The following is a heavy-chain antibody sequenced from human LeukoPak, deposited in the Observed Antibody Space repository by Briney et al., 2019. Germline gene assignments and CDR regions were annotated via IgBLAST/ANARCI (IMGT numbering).Heavy chain of an antibody. D-gene: IGHD1-26*01. CDR2: IYYSGST. Sequence: SETLSLTCTVSGGSISSSSYYWGWIRQPPGKGLEWIGSIYYSGSTYYNPSLKSRVTISVDTSKNQFSLKLSSVTAADTAVYYCARVGENSGSYSEHWGQGTLVTVSS. V-gene: IGHV4-39*07. CDR1: GGSISSSSYY. CDR3: ARVGENSGSYSEH. J-gene: IGHJ1*01.